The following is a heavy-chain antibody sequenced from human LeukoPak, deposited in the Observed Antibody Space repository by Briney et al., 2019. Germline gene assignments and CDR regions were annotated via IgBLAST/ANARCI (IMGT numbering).Heavy chain of an antibody. Sequence: QTGGSLRLSCEVSGFIFSYYGMNWVRQAPGKGLEWVSAISDSGDATYYADSVKSRFTISRDNSKSTLYLQMNNLRAEDTALYYCAKERGHSKPFDYWGQGTLVTVSS. D-gene: IGHD4-23*01. CDR2: ISDSGDAT. J-gene: IGHJ4*02. CDR1: GFIFSYYG. CDR3: AKERGHSKPFDY. V-gene: IGHV3-23*01.